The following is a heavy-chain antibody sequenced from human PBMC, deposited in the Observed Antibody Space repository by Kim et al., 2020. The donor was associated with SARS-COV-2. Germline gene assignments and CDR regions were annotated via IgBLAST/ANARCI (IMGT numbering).Heavy chain of an antibody. CDR1: GGSFSGYY. Sequence: SETLSLTCAVYGGSFSGYYWSWIRQPPGKGLEWIGEINHSGSTNYNPSLKSRVTISVDTSKNQFSLKLSSVTAADTAVYYCASGQYYDFWSGSGLYYGMDVWGQGTTVTVSS. V-gene: IGHV4-34*01. D-gene: IGHD3-3*01. J-gene: IGHJ6*02. CDR2: INHSGST. CDR3: ASGQYYDFWSGSGLYYGMDV.